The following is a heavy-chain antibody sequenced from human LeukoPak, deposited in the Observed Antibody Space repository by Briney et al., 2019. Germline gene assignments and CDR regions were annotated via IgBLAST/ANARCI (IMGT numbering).Heavy chain of an antibody. CDR1: GGSISSYY. J-gene: IGHJ4*02. CDR3: AGDFWSGYYFRD. D-gene: IGHD3-3*01. V-gene: IGHV4-59*08. CDR2: IYYTGST. Sequence: ETLSLTCTVSGGSISSYYWSWIRQPPGKGLKWIGYIYYTGSTNYNPSLKSRVTISVDTAKNQFSLKLSSVTAADTAVYYCAGDFWSGYYFRDWGQGTLVTVSS.